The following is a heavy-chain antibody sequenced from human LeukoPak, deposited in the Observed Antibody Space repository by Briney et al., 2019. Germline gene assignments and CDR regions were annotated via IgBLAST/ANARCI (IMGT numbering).Heavy chain of an antibody. CDR2: ISSSGSTI. J-gene: IGHJ4*02. CDR1: GFTFSDYY. Sequence: PGGSLRLSCAASGFTFSDYYMSWIRQAPGKWLEWVSYISSSGSTINYADSVKGRFTISRDNAKNSLYLQMNSLRAEDTAVYYCARAPTYSSSWYSKTAYFDYWGQGTLVTVSS. V-gene: IGHV3-11*01. D-gene: IGHD6-13*01. CDR3: ARAPTYSSSWYSKTAYFDY.